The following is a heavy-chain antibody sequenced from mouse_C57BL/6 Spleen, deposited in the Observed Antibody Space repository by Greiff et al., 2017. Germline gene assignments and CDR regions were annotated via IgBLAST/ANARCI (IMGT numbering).Heavy chain of an antibody. J-gene: IGHJ2*01. CDR3: ARDYYGSSYNFDY. V-gene: IGHV1-7*01. D-gene: IGHD1-1*01. CDR1: GYTFTSYW. Sequence: VQLQQSGAELAKPGASVKLSCKASGYTFTSYWMHWVKQRPGQGLEWIGYINPSSGYTKYNQKFKDKATLTADKSSSTAYMQLRSLTYEDSAVYYCARDYYGSSYNFDYWGQGTTLTVSS. CDR2: INPSSGYT.